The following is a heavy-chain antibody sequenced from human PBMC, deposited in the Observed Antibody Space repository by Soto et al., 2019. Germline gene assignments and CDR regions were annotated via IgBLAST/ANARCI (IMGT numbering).Heavy chain of an antibody. CDR2: IIPIFGTA. Sequence: QVQLVQSGAEVKKPGSSVKVSCKASGGTFSSYAISWVRQAPGQGLEWMGGIIPIFGTANYAQKFQGRVTITADESTSTAYRELGSLRSEDTAVYYCAREGPSGWCRAYFQHWGQGTLVTVSS. CDR1: GGTFSSYA. V-gene: IGHV1-69*12. CDR3: AREGPSGWCRAYFQH. D-gene: IGHD6-19*01. J-gene: IGHJ1*01.